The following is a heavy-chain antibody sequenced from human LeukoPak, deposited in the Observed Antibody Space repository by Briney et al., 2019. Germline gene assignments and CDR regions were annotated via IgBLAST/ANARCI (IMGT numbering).Heavy chain of an antibody. J-gene: IGHJ5*02. CDR1: GFTFSAYG. CDR2: IRYDGVNK. V-gene: IGHV3-30*02. D-gene: IGHD6-19*01. Sequence: PGGSLRLSCATSGFTFSAYGMHWVCQAPGKGLEWVAFIRYDGVNKYYADSVKGRFTISRDNPKNTLYLQMNSLRAEDTAVYYCAKERWLVRGGGFDPWGQGTLVTVSS. CDR3: AKERWLVRGGGFDP.